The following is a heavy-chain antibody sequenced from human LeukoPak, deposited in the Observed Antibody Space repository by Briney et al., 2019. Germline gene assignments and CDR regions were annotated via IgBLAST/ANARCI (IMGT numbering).Heavy chain of an antibody. CDR1: GFTFSSYA. CDR3: AKGGVRGVIIYYFDY. D-gene: IGHD3-10*01. J-gene: IGHJ4*02. Sequence: PGRSLRLSCAASGFTFSSYAMSWVRQAPGKGLEWVSAISGSGGSTYYADSVKGRFTISRDNSKNTLYLQMNSLRAEDTAVYYCAKGGVRGVIIYYFDYWGQGTLVTVSS. CDR2: ISGSGGST. V-gene: IGHV3-23*01.